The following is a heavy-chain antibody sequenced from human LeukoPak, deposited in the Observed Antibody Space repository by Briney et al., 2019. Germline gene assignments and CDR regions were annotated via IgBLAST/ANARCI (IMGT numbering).Heavy chain of an antibody. J-gene: IGHJ3*02. CDR3: ARDCVTTTGFDI. D-gene: IGHD1-26*01. CDR1: GFTVSSNY. CDR2: IYSGGST. Sequence: GGSLRLSCAASGFTVSSNYMSWVRQAPGKGLEWVSVIYSGGSTYYADSVKGRFTISRDNSKNTLYLQMNSLRAEDTAVYYCARDCVTTTGFDIWGQGTMVTVSS. V-gene: IGHV3-53*01.